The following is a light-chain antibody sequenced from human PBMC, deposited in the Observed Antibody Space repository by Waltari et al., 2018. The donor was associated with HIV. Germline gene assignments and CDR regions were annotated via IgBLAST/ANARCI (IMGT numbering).Light chain of an antibody. Sequence: QSALPQPASVSGSPGQSITISCTGPSSAVAGYSSASLYQQHPGKAPKLMIYDVSNRPSGVSNRFSGSKSGNTASLTISGLQAEDEADYYCSSYTSSSTPWVFGGGTKLTVL. V-gene: IGLV2-14*01. J-gene: IGLJ3*02. CDR3: SSYTSSSTPWV. CDR2: DVS. CDR1: SSAVAGYSS.